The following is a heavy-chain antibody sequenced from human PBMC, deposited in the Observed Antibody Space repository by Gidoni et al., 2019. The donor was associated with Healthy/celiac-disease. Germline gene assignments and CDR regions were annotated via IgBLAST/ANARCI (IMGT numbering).Heavy chain of an antibody. V-gene: IGHV4-59*01. CDR3: ARAGYSSSWYRENYYCYMDV. Sequence: QVQLQESGPGLVKPSETLSLTCTVSGGSISSYYWSWIRQPPGKGLEWIWYIYYSGSTNYNPPLKSRVTISVDTSKNQFSLKLSSVTAADTAVYYCARAGYSSSWYRENYYCYMDVWGKGTTVTVSS. CDR2: IYYSGST. CDR1: GGSISSYY. D-gene: IGHD6-13*01. J-gene: IGHJ6*03.